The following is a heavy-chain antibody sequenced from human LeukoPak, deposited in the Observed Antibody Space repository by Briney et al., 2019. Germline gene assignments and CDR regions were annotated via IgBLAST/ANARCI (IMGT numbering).Heavy chain of an antibody. D-gene: IGHD3-10*01. Sequence: SETLSLTCSVSGGSFSSYYRNWVRQPPGKGLEWIWSISYTGNTKYNSSLESRVTISIDKSKTHFSLTLSSVTPAESAVYYCAREVLAVYSHCRGSHEWPPHFDSWGQGTLVTVSS. CDR3: AREVLAVYSHCRGSHEWPPHFDS. CDR2: ISYTGNT. V-gene: IGHV4-59*01. CDR1: GGSFSSYY. J-gene: IGHJ4*02.